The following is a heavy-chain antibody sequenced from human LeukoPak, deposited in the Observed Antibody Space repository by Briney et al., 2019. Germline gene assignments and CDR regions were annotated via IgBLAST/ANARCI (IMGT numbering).Heavy chain of an antibody. CDR1: GYTFTGYH. CDR2: INPYSGDT. J-gene: IGHJ4*02. V-gene: IGHV1-2*06. D-gene: IGHD6-13*01. CDR3: ARDQGSLTRSWYTGY. Sequence: ASVKVSCKASGYTFTGYHIHWVRRAPGQGLERMGRINPYSGDTNFAQKFQGRVTMTRDTSITTAYMDLSSLTPDDTAVYFCARDQGSLTRSWYTGYWGQGTQVTVSS.